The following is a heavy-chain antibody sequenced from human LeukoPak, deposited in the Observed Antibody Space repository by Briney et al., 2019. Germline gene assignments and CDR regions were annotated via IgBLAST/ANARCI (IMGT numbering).Heavy chain of an antibody. CDR2: INSDASVT. V-gene: IGHV3-11*01. CDR1: GFSASDNY. CDR3: ARERGYGSGTFDY. J-gene: IGHJ4*02. D-gene: IGHD3-10*01. Sequence: PGGSLRLSCTASGFSASDNYMSWVRQAPGKGLVWVSRINSDASVTTYADSVNGRFTISRDNAKNSLYLQMNSLRAEDTAVYYCARERGYGSGTFDYWGQGIQVTTSS.